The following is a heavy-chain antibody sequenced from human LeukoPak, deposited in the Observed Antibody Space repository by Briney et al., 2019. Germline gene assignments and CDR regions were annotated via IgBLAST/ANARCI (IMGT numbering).Heavy chain of an antibody. CDR3: ARAASLWFGELYLDY. CDR1: GYTFTSCA. V-gene: IGHV1-3*01. D-gene: IGHD3-10*01. Sequence: ASVKVSCKASGYTFTSCAMHWLRQAPGQRLEWMGWINAGNGNTKYSQKFQGRVTITRDTSASTAYMELSSLRSEDTAVYYCARAASLWFGELYLDYWGQGTLVTVSS. CDR2: INAGNGNT. J-gene: IGHJ4*02.